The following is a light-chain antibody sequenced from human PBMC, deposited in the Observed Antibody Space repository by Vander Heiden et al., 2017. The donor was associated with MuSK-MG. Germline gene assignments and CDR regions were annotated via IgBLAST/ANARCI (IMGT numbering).Light chain of an antibody. Sequence: EIVLTQSPGTMSLSPGERATLSCGASQTVTDNFLAWYQQKPGQSPRLLMYGVSNRAPGIPDRFSGSGSGTDFTLTISRVEPEDFAVYYCQQYANSYTFGQGTKLQIK. CDR3: QQYANSYT. CDR1: QTVTDNF. V-gene: IGKV3-20*01. CDR2: GVS. J-gene: IGKJ2*01.